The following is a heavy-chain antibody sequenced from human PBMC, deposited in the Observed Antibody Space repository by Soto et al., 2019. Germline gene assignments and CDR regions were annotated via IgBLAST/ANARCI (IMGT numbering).Heavy chain of an antibody. CDR1: GYSFTIYW. D-gene: IGHD3-22*01. V-gene: IGHV5-51*01. CDR2: IYPGDSDT. J-gene: IGHJ4*02. Sequence: PGESLKISCKGSGYSFTIYWIGWVRQMPGKGLEWMGIIYPGDSDTRYSPSFQGQVTISADKSISTAYLQWSSLKASDTAMYYCARAFYYDSSGYYFDYWGQGTLVTVS. CDR3: ARAFYYDSSGYYFDY.